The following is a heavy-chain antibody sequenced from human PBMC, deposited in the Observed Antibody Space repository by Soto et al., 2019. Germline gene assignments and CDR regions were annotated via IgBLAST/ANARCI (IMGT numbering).Heavy chain of an antibody. D-gene: IGHD3-9*01. V-gene: IGHV3-23*01. J-gene: IGHJ4*02. CDR2: ISGSGGST. CDR1: GFTFSSYA. Sequence: GGSLRLSXAASGFTFSSYAMSWVRQAPGKGLEWVSAISGSGGSTYYADSVKGRFTISRDNSKNTLYLQMNSLRAEDTAVYYCAKAPRGYDILTGYHYYFDYWGQGTLVTVSS. CDR3: AKAPRGYDILTGYHYYFDY.